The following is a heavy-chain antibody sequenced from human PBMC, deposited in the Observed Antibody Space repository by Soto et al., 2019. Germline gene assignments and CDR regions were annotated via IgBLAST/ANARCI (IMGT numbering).Heavy chain of an antibody. CDR2: IYYSGST. CDR3: ARDRGAAGGPTREYYFDY. D-gene: IGHD6-13*01. V-gene: IGHV4-61*08. CDR1: GGSISSYHGSINAYY. J-gene: IGHJ4*02. Sequence: PSETLSLTCTVSGGSISSYHGSINAYYWSWIRQPPGKGLEWIGYIYYSGSTDYNPSLKSRVSISVDTSKNQFSLKMSSVTAADTAVYYCARDRGAAGGPTREYYFDYWGQGTLVTVS.